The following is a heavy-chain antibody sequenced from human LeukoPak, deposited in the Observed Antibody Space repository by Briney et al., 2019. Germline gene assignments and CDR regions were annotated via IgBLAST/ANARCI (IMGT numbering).Heavy chain of an antibody. CDR3: ARLGRYVLRFLEWLPYYFDY. Sequence: SQTLSLTCTVSGGSISSGDYYWSWIRQPPGKGLEWIGYIYYSGSTYYNPSLKSRVTISVDTSKNQFSLKLSSVTAADTAVYYCARLGRYVLRFLEWLPYYFDYWGQGTLVTVSS. J-gene: IGHJ4*02. CDR2: IYYSGST. CDR1: GGSISSGDYY. D-gene: IGHD3-3*01. V-gene: IGHV4-30-4*01.